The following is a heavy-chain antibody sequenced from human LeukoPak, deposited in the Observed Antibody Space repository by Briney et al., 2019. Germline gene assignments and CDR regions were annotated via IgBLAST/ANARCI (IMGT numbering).Heavy chain of an antibody. D-gene: IGHD3-10*01. Sequence: PSQTLSLTCTVSGVSISSGGYYWSWIRQHPGKGLEWIGYIYYSGSTYYNPSLKSRVTISVDTSKNQFSLKLSSVTAADTAVYYCARGLDNGSPRYYYYYYGMDVWGQGTTVTVSS. CDR3: ARGLDNGSPRYYYYYYGMDV. J-gene: IGHJ6*02. CDR2: IYYSGST. V-gene: IGHV4-31*03. CDR1: GVSISSGGYY.